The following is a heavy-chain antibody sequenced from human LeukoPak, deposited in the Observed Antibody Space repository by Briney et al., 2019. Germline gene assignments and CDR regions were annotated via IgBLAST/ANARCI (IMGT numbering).Heavy chain of an antibody. D-gene: IGHD3-9*01. Sequence: PSETLSLTCAVYGGSFSGYYWSWIRQPPGKGLEWIGEINHSGSTNYNPSLKSRVTISVDTSKNQFSLKLSSVTAADTAVYYCARLVVLRYFDWLSPPRFAPSHFDYWGQGTLVTVSS. J-gene: IGHJ4*02. V-gene: IGHV4-34*01. CDR2: INHSGST. CDR3: ARLVVLRYFDWLSPPRFAPSHFDY. CDR1: GGSFSGYY.